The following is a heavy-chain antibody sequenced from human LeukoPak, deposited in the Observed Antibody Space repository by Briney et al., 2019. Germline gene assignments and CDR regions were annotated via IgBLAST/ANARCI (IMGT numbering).Heavy chain of an antibody. D-gene: IGHD3-22*01. J-gene: IGHJ4*02. Sequence: PGGSLRLSCAASGFTFSSYGMHWVRQAPGKGLEWVAVISYDGSNKYYADSVKGRFTISRDNSKNTLYLQMNSLRAEDTAVYFCAKGVLDYDSSGYSYWGQGTLVTVS. CDR2: ISYDGSNK. V-gene: IGHV3-30*18. CDR1: GFTFSSYG. CDR3: AKGVLDYDSSGYSY.